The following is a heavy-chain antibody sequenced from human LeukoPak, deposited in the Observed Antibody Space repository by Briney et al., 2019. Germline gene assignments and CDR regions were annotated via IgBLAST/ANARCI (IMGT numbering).Heavy chain of an antibody. CDR2: ISGSGGST. J-gene: IGHJ4*02. Sequence: GGSLRLSCAASGFTFSSYAMHWVRQAPGKGLEWVSAISGSGGSTYYADSVKGRFTISRDNSKNTLYLQMNSLRAEDTAVYYCAGLVLAFLSGDSSGYYYVWGQGTLVTVSS. CDR1: GFTFSSYA. D-gene: IGHD3-22*01. V-gene: IGHV3-23*01. CDR3: AGLVLAFLSGDSSGYYYV.